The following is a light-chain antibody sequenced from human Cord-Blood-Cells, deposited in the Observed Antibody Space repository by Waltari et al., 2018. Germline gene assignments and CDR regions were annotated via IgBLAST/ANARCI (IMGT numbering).Light chain of an antibody. Sequence: DLVMTQTPLSSPVTLGQPASIPCWSSQTLVHSDGNTYMTWLHQRPGQPPSLLIYKISNRFSGVPDRVRGSGAGTDFSLKISRVEAEDVGVYYCMQATQFPQTFGQGTKVEIK. V-gene: IGKV2-24*01. CDR1: QTLVHSDGNTY. CDR2: KIS. CDR3: MQATQFPQT. J-gene: IGKJ1*01.